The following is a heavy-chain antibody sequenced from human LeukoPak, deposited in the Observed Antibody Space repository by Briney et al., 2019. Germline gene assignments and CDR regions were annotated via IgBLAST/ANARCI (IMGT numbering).Heavy chain of an antibody. CDR3: AKEGGQQATDAFDI. Sequence: GGSLRLSCAASGFTFDDYAMHWVRQAPGKGLEWVSGISWNSGSIGYADSVKGRFTISRDNAKNSLYLQMNSLRAEDTALYYCAKEGGQQATDAFDIWGQGTMVTVSS. D-gene: IGHD5-24*01. CDR1: GFTFDDYA. CDR2: ISWNSGSI. V-gene: IGHV3-9*01. J-gene: IGHJ3*02.